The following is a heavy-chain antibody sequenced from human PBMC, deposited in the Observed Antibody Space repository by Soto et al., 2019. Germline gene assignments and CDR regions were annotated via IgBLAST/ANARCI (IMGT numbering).Heavy chain of an antibody. CDR2: IYWVDDK. CDR3: ARLTRGVYDLDRLWEKFDY. J-gene: IGHJ4*02. CDR1: GFSLSTNGMG. V-gene: IGHV2-5*02. Sequence: QITVKESGLTLVKPTQTLTLTCTFSGFSLSTNGMGVGWIRQSPGKALEWLALIYWVDDKRYSPSLRSRLTIPQDTAKTQVDLTMTNMDPVDTATYYCARLTRGVYDLDRLWEKFDYWGQGTLVTVSS. D-gene: IGHD5-12*01.